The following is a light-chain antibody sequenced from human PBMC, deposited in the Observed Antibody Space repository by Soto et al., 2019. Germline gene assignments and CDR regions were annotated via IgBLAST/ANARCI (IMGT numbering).Light chain of an antibody. J-gene: IGKJ1*01. Sequence: EIVLTQSPGTLSLSPGERATLSCRDSQSVSSSYLAWYAPKPGQAPRLXIYGASSRETGIPDRFSCSGAGTECTRTISRLEPEDVAVDYCQQYGSSTQTFGQGTQVDIK. CDR3: QQYGSSTQT. CDR2: GAS. V-gene: IGKV3-20*01. CDR1: QSVSSSY.